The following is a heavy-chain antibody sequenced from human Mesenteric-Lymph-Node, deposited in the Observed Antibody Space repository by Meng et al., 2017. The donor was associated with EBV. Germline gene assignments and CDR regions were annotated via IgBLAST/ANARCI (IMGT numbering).Heavy chain of an antibody. Sequence: WAAGLFKPSETLSLPRAGYGGSFSCYYWTWIRPPPGKGLEWVGEINYRGSTNYNPSLKSRVTISVDTSKSQLYLKLSSVTAADTAVYYCARGVNPAYWGQGTLVTVSS. CDR3: ARGVNPAY. CDR1: GGSFSCYY. D-gene: IGHD2-2*01. J-gene: IGHJ4*02. V-gene: IGHV4-34*01. CDR2: INYRGST.